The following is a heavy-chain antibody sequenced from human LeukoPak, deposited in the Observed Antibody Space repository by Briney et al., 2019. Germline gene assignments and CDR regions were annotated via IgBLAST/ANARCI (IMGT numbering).Heavy chain of an antibody. J-gene: IGHJ4*02. D-gene: IGHD3-10*01. CDR3: ARQTFGVLYFDS. Sequence: SETLSLTCTVSGGSISSYYWSWIRQPPGKGLEWMGRIYNSGSTNYNPSLKSRVTISTDMSKNQFSLKLTSVTAADTAVYYCARQTFGVLYFDSWGQGTLAIVSS. CDR2: IYNSGST. CDR1: GGSISSYY. V-gene: IGHV4-59*08.